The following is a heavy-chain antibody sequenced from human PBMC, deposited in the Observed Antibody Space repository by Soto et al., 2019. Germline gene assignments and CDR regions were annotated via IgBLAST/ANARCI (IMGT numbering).Heavy chain of an antibody. J-gene: IGHJ6*03. CDR1: GFTFRSYW. Sequence: EVQLVESGGGLVQPGGSLRLSCAASGFTFRSYWMHWVRQAPGGGLGWVSHMMSDGSSTTYADSVKGRFTISRDNARDTLYLQMDSLRAEDTAVYYCTRDLGYYYMDVWGRGTTVTVSS. CDR2: MMSDGSST. CDR3: TRDLGYYYMDV. V-gene: IGHV3-74*01.